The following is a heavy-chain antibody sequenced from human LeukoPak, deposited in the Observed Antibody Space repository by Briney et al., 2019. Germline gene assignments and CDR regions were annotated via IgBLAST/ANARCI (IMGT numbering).Heavy chain of an antibody. J-gene: IGHJ4*02. D-gene: IGHD1-26*01. CDR2: VYTGGST. CDR3: ARDRIGGEWDILD. Sequence: PSETLSLTCTVSGGSISSYYWSWIRQPAGKGLEWIGRVYTGGSTNYNPSLKSRVTIPVDKSKSQFSLKQSSVTAADTAVYYCARDRIGGEWDILDWGQGTLVTVSS. CDR1: GGSISSYY. V-gene: IGHV4-4*07.